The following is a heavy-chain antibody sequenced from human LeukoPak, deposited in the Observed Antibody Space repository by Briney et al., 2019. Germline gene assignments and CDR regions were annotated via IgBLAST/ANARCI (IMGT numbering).Heavy chain of an antibody. Sequence: QPGRSLRLSCAASGFTFSSYAMHWVRQAPGKGLEWVAVIWYDGSNKYYADSVKGRFTISRDNSKNTLYLQMNSLRAEDTAVYYCATNQYGSDYYYYYGMDVWGQGTTVTVSS. D-gene: IGHD3-10*01. CDR1: GFTFSSYA. CDR2: IWYDGSNK. J-gene: IGHJ6*02. CDR3: ATNQYGSDYYYYYGMDV. V-gene: IGHV3-33*08.